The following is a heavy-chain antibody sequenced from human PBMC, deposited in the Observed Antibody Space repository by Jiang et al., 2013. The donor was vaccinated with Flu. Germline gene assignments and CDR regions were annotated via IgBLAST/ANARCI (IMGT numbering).Heavy chain of an antibody. CDR2: IYPYDSDT. D-gene: IGHD3-10*01. CDR3: ARGLLWSGVFPSALDF. V-gene: IGHV5-51*01. J-gene: IGHJ3*01. CDR1: GYSFSTYW. Sequence: GAEVKKPGESLKISCTGSGYSFSTYWIGWVRQMPGKGLEWMGIIYPYDSDTRYSPSFQGQVSISADKSITTAYLQWSSLKASDTAMYYCARGLLWSGVFPSALDFWGQGTMVTVSS.